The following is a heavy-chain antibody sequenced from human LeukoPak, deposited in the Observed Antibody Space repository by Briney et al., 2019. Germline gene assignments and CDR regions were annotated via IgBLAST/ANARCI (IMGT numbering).Heavy chain of an antibody. Sequence: PGGSLRLSCAASGFTFSSYAMSWVRQAPGKGLEWVSAISGSGGSTYYADSVKGRFTISRDNSKNTLYLQMNSLRAEDTAVYFCAKTEFWSGYYGYFDFWGQGTLVAVSS. CDR3: AKTEFWSGYYGYFDF. J-gene: IGHJ4*02. D-gene: IGHD3-3*01. CDR2: ISGSGGST. CDR1: GFTFSSYA. V-gene: IGHV3-23*01.